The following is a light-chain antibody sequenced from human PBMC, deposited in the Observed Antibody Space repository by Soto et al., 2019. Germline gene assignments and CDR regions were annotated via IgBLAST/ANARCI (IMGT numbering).Light chain of an antibody. CDR3: QQYDNLLFT. Sequence: DIQMPQSPSSLSASVGDRVTITCQASHDISNYLNWYQQKPGQAPKLLIYDASNLETGVPSRFSGSGSGTDFTLTIRSLQPDDFATYYFQQYDNLLFTFGPGTKVDGK. CDR2: DAS. V-gene: IGKV1-33*01. CDR1: HDISNY. J-gene: IGKJ3*01.